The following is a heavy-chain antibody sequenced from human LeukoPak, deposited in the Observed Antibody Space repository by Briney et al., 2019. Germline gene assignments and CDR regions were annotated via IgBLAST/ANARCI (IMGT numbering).Heavy chain of an antibody. D-gene: IGHD1-26*01. V-gene: IGHV1-18*01. CDR1: GYTFTSHG. CDR3: ARVAEWELTEYYFDY. CDR2: ISAYNGNT. J-gene: IGHJ4*02. Sequence: ASVKVSCKASGYTFTSHGISWVRQAPGQGLEWMGWISAYNGNTNYAQKLQGRVTMTTDTSTSTAYMELRSLRSDDTAVYYCARVAEWELTEYYFDYWGQGTLVTVSS.